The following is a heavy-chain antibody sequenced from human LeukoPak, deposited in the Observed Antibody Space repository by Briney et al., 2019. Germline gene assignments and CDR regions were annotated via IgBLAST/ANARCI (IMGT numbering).Heavy chain of an antibody. V-gene: IGHV4-59*01. Sequence: SETLSLTCTVSGGSISSFFWSWIRQSPGKGLEWIGSMHYSGDTKYNPSLRSRVSLSIDTSMQQFSLRLSSVTAEDTAVYYCARVFPYGSGSYYKYYFDYWGQGTLVTVSS. CDR2: MHYSGDT. CDR1: GGSISSFF. J-gene: IGHJ4*02. CDR3: ARVFPYGSGSYYKYYFDY. D-gene: IGHD3-10*01.